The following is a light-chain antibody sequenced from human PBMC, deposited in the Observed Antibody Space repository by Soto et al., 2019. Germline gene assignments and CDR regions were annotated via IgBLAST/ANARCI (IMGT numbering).Light chain of an antibody. Sequence: DIQMTQSPSSLSASVGDRVTITCQASQDIKNYLNWYQQKPGKAPKLLIYEASNLETGVPSRFSGSGYGISFTFTISSLQPEDIATYYCQQCDDFITFGGGTRIEIK. V-gene: IGKV1-33*01. CDR2: EAS. J-gene: IGKJ4*01. CDR1: QDIKNY. CDR3: QQCDDFIT.